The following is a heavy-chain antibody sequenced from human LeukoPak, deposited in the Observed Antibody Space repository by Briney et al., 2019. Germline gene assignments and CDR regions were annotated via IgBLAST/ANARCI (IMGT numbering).Heavy chain of an antibody. D-gene: IGHD3-10*01. Sequence: PGGSLRLSCAASGFTFSDYYMSWIRQAPGKGLEWVSYISSSGSTIYYADSVKGRFTISRDNAKNSLYLQMNSLRAEDTAVYYCARDYTDYYGSGPYYYYMDVWGKGTTVTISS. CDR3: ARDYTDYYGSGPYYYYMDV. CDR1: GFTFSDYY. J-gene: IGHJ6*03. V-gene: IGHV3-11*01. CDR2: ISSSGSTI.